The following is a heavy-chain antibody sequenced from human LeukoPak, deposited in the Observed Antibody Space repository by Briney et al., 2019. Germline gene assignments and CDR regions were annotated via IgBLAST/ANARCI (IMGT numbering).Heavy chain of an antibody. CDR1: GYSFTNYW. V-gene: IGHV5-51*01. CDR2: IYPGDSDT. CDR3: ARQNFLGDPYSDY. D-gene: IGHD2-21*01. Sequence: GESLKISCKGSGYSFTNYWIAWVRQMPGRGLEWMGIIYPGDSDTRYSPSFQGQVTVSADKSISTAYLQWSSLKASDTAMYYCARQNFLGDPYSDYWGQGTLVTVSS. J-gene: IGHJ4*02.